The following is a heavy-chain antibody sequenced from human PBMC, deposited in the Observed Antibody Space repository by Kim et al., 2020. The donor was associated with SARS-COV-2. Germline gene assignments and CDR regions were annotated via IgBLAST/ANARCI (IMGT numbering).Heavy chain of an antibody. CDR1: GFTFSSYG. V-gene: IGHV3-33*01. CDR2: IWYDGSNK. D-gene: IGHD3-16*01. J-gene: IGHJ4*02. Sequence: GGSLRLSCAASGFTFSSYGMHWVRQAPGKGLEWVAVIWYDGSNKYYADSVKGRFTVSRDNSKNTLYLQMNSLRAEDTAVYYCARAGRAGGFDYWGQGTLVTVSS. CDR3: ARAGRAGGFDY.